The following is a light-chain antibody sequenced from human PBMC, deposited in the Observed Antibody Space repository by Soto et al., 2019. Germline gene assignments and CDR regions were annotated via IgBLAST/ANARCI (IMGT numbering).Light chain of an antibody. CDR1: SGHSSYI. J-gene: IGLJ3*02. V-gene: IGLV4-60*03. Sequence: QSVLTQSSSASASLGSSVKLTCTLSSGHSSYIIAWHQQQPGKAPRYLMKLEGSGSYNKGSGVPDRFSGSSSGADRYLTISHIKSEDEADYYCETWDSNTRVFGGGTKLTVL. CDR2: LEGSGSY. CDR3: ETWDSNTRV.